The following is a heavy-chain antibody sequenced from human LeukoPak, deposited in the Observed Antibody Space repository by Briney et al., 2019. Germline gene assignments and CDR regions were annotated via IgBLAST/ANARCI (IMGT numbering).Heavy chain of an antibody. V-gene: IGHV4-59*01. CDR1: GGSISSYY. D-gene: IGHD3-10*01. Sequence: SETLSLTCTVSGGSISSYYWSWIRQPPGKGLEWIGGTYNSGNTNYNPSLESRVTISVDTSKNQFSLKLSSVTAADTAIYYCARRGYFDYWGQGTLVTVSS. CDR2: TYNSGNT. J-gene: IGHJ4*02. CDR3: ARRGYFDY.